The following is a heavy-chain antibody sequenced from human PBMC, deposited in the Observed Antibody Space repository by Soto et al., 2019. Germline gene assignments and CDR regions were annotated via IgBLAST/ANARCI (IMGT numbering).Heavy chain of an antibody. J-gene: IGHJ4*02. V-gene: IGHV1-18*01. CDR2: ISAHNDNT. CDR1: GYTFTSYG. D-gene: IGHD1-1*01. Sequence: QVHLVQSGAEVKKPGASVKVSCKCSGYTFTSYGITWVRQAPGQGLEWMGWISAHNDNTDYAQKLQGRGTVTRDTSTSTAYIELSSLRSDDSAVYYCARGRYGDYWGQGALVTVSS. CDR3: ARGRYGDY.